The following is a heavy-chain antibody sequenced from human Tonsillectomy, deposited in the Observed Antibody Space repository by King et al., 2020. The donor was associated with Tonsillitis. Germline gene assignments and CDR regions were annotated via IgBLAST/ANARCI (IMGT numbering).Heavy chain of an antibody. V-gene: IGHV3-11*01. CDR3: ARGGDPPFFHV. Sequence: VQLVESGGGLVKPGGSLRLSCAASGFTFSYYYMSWIRQAPGKGLEWVSYISGGGEITYYAGSVKGRFTISRDNAKNSLFLQMNSLRADDTAVYYCARGGDPPFFHVWGQGTMVTVSS. CDR2: ISGGGEIT. J-gene: IGHJ3*01. CDR1: GFTFSYYY.